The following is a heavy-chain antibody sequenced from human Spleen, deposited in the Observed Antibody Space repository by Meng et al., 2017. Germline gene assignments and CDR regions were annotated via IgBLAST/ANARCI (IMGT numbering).Heavy chain of an antibody. J-gene: IGHJ4*02. V-gene: IGHV4-39*07. CDR2: INHSGST. CDR3: AVRLRNYFDY. CDR1: GGSISTSGYY. D-gene: IGHD4-17*01. Sequence: QPQLQESGPGLVKPSEALSLTCSVSGGSISTSGYYWGWIRQPPGKGLEWIGEINHSGSTNYNPSLKSRVTISADTSKNQFSLKLSSVTAADTAVYYCAVRLRNYFDYWGQGTLVTVSS.